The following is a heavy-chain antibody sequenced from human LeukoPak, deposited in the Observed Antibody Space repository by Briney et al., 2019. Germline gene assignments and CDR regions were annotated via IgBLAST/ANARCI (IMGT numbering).Heavy chain of an antibody. CDR2: ISYDGSNK. V-gene: IGHV3-30*18. D-gene: IGHD3-22*01. CDR1: GFTFSSYG. CDR3: AKPDYDSSGYSFDY. J-gene: IGHJ4*02. Sequence: GRSLRLSCAASGFTFSSYGMHWVRQAPGKGLEWVVVISYDGSNKYYADSVKGRFTISRDNSKNTLYLQMNSLRAEDTAVYYCAKPDYDSSGYSFDYWGQGTLVTVSS.